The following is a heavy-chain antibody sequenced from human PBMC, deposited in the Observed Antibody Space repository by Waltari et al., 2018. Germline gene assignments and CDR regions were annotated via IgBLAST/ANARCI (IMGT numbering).Heavy chain of an antibody. J-gene: IGHJ5*02. D-gene: IGHD3-3*01. CDR3: ARGVVTIFGVVIPNWFDP. CDR1: GGSISSHY. Sequence: QVQLQESGPGLVKPSETLSLTCTVSGGSISSHYWSWIRPPPGKGLEWIGYIYYSGSTNYNPSLKSRVTISVDTSKNQFSLKLSSVTAADTAVYYCARGVVTIFGVVIPNWFDPWGQGTLVTVSS. CDR2: IYYSGST. V-gene: IGHV4-59*11.